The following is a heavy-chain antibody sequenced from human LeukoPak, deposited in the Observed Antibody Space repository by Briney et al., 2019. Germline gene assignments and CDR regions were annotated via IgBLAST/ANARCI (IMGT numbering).Heavy chain of an antibody. V-gene: IGHV3-30*18. CDR3: AKDRGSGSYYIFDY. D-gene: IGHD3-10*01. CDR2: ISYDGSNK. Sequence: GGSLRLSCAASGFTFSSYGMHWVRQGPGKGLEWAAVISYDGSNKYYADSVKGRFTISRDNSKNTLYLQMNSLRAEDTAVYYCAKDRGSGSYYIFDYWGQGTLVTVSS. CDR1: GFTFSSYG. J-gene: IGHJ4*02.